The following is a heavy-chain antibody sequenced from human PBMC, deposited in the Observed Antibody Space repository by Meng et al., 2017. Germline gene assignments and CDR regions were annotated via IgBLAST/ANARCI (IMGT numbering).Heavy chain of an antibody. J-gene: IGHJ4*02. CDR2: TYYRSKWYN. V-gene: IGHV6-1*01. Sequence: QVQSHHAAPGLVKPAQPRPLTCAISGDSVSSNSAAWNWIRQSPSRGLEWLGRTYYRSKWYNDYAVSVKSRITINPDTSKNQFSLQLNSVTPEDTAVYYCARDRSGWYSGRGPFDYWGQGTLVTVSS. D-gene: IGHD6-19*01. CDR3: ARDRSGWYSGRGPFDY. CDR1: GDSVSSNSAA.